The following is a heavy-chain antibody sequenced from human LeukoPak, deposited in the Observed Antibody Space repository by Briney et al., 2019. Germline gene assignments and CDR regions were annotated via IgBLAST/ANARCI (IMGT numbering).Heavy chain of an antibody. CDR3: ARAGDYYDSSGYYRGDFDY. J-gene: IGHJ4*02. V-gene: IGHV4-39*07. Sequence: KPSETLSLTCTVSGGSISSSSYYWGWIRQPPGKGLEWIGSIYYSGSTYYNPSLKSRVTISVDTSKNQFSLKLSSVTAADTAVYYCARAGDYYDSSGYYRGDFDYWGQGTLVTVSS. CDR2: IYYSGST. D-gene: IGHD3-22*01. CDR1: GGSISSSSYY.